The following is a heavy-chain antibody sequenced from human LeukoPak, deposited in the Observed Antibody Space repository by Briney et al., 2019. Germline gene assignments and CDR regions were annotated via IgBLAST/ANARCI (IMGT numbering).Heavy chain of an antibody. D-gene: IGHD6-19*01. J-gene: IGHJ4*02. V-gene: IGHV1-46*01. CDR3: AREGTGYSSGWQISPNFDY. CDR2: INPSGGST. CDR1: GYTFTSYY. Sequence: ASVKVSCKASGYTFTSYYMHWVRQAPGQGLEWMGIINPSGGSTSYAQKFQGRVTMTRDMSTSTVYMELSSLRSEDTAVYYCAREGTGYSSGWQISPNFDYWGQGTLVTVSS.